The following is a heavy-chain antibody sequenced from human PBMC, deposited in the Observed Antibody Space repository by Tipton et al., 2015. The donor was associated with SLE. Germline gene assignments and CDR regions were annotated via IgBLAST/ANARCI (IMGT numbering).Heavy chain of an antibody. CDR3: AREAIRSLRWFDF. V-gene: IGHV4-34*01. CDR1: GGSFSGYY. CDR2: INHSGIT. J-gene: IGHJ3*01. D-gene: IGHD3-9*01. Sequence: LRLSCAVYGGSFSGYYWSWIRQSPGKGLEWIGEINHSGITTYNTSLKRRVTITEDTSENQFPQKVMYVTAADTAVYYCAREAIRSLRWFDFWGQGTLVPVSS.